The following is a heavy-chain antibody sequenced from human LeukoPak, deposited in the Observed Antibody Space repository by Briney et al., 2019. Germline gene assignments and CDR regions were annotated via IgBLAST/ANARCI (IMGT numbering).Heavy chain of an antibody. V-gene: IGHV3-7*01. D-gene: IGHD3-22*01. J-gene: IGHJ4*02. Sequence: PGGSLRLSCAASGFTFSSYWMSWVRQAPGKGLEWVANMKQDGSEKYYVDSVKGRFTISRDNAKNSLYLQMNSLRAEDTAVYYCARVPLYDSSGTFDYWGQGTLVTVSS. CDR1: GFTFSSYW. CDR2: MKQDGSEK. CDR3: ARVPLYDSSGTFDY.